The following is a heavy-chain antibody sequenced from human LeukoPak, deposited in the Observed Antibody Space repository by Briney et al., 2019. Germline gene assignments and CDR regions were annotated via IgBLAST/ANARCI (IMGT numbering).Heavy chain of an antibody. CDR2: IYPGDSDT. Sequence: GESLQISCKGSGYSFTKYWIGWVRQMPGKGLEWMGIIYPGDSDTRYSPSFQDQVTISGDKSITTAYLQWSSLKASDTAMYYCARRDYYGSGSYRGPAFFDYWGQGTLVTVSS. J-gene: IGHJ4*02. V-gene: IGHV5-51*01. CDR1: GYSFTKYW. D-gene: IGHD3-10*01. CDR3: ARRDYYGSGSYRGPAFFDY.